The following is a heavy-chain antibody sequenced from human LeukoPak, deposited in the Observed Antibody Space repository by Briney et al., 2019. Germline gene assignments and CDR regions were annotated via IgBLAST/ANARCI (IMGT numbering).Heavy chain of an antibody. D-gene: IGHD3-22*01. CDR3: ARHVVAVGFDY. V-gene: IGHV3-48*04. J-gene: IGHJ4*02. CDR2: ISSSSSTI. CDR1: GFTFDDYA. Sequence: GGSLRLACAASGFTFDDYAMHWVRQAPGKGLEWVSYISSSSSTIYYADSVKGRFTISRDNANNSLYLQMNSLRAEDTAVYYCARHVVAVGFDYWGQGTLVTVSS.